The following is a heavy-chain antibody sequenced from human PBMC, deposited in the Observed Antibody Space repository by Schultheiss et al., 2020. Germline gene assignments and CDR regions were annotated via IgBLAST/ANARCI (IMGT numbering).Heavy chain of an antibody. CDR2: MNPNSGNT. CDR3: ARGGYCSGGSCYFNWCDP. D-gene: IGHD2-15*01. Sequence: ASVKVSCKASGYTFTSYDINWVRQATGQGLEWMGWMNPNSGNTGYAQKFQGRVTMTRDTSTSTVYMELSSLRSEDTAVYYCARGGYCSGGSCYFNWCDPWGQGDLGTVAS. CDR1: GYTFTSYD. V-gene: IGHV1-8*01. J-gene: IGHJ5*02.